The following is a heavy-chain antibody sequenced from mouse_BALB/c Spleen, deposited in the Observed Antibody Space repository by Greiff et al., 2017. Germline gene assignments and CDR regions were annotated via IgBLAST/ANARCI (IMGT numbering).Heavy chain of an antibody. J-gene: IGHJ3*01. V-gene: IGHV5-9-4*01. CDR2: ISSGGSYT. D-gene: IGHD2-1*01. Sequence: EVKLMESGGGLVKPGGSLKLSCAASGFPFSSYAMSWVRQSPEKRLEWVAEISSGGSYTYYPDTLTGRFTISRDNAKNTLYLEMSSLRSEDTAMYDCARDGNYGGTWFAYWGQGTLVTVSA. CDR3: ARDGNYGGTWFAY. CDR1: GFPFSSYA.